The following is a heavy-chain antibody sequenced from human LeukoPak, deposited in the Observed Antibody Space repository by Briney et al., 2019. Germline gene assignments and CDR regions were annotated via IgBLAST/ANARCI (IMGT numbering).Heavy chain of an antibody. CDR2: IWYDGSSK. CDR3: ARSGGRGWYPADY. J-gene: IGHJ4*02. CDR1: GFTFSSYG. D-gene: IGHD6-19*01. V-gene: IGHV3-33*08. Sequence: GRSLRLSCAASGFTFSSYGTHWVRQAPGKGLEWVAVIWYDGSSKYYTDSVKGRFTISRDNSKDTLYLQMNSLRADDTGIYYCARSGGRGWYPADYWGQGTLVTVSS.